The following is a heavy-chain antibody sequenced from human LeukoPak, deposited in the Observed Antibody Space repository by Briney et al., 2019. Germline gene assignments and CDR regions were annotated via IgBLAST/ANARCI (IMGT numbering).Heavy chain of an antibody. CDR2: INHSGST. CDR3: ARGRDNDFWSGYYPNFDY. D-gene: IGHD3-3*01. CDR1: GGSFSGYY. Sequence: SETLSLTCAVYGGSFSGYYWSWIRQPPGKGLEWIGEINHSGSTNYNPSLKSRVTISVDTSKNQFSLKLSSVTAADTAVYYCARGRDNDFWSGYYPNFDYWGQGTLVTVSS. V-gene: IGHV4-34*01. J-gene: IGHJ4*02.